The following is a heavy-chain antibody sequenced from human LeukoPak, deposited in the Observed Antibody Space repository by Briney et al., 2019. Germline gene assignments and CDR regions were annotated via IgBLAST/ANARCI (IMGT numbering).Heavy chain of an antibody. J-gene: IGHJ4*02. V-gene: IGHV5-51*01. CDR1: GYSFTSYW. Sequence: GESLKISCRGSGYSFTSYWIGWVRQMPGKGLEWMGLIYPGDSDTRYSPSFQGQVTISADNSISTAYLQWSSRKASDTAMYYCARRRSGLIDYWGQGTLVTVSS. CDR2: IYPGDSDT. CDR3: ARRRSGLIDY. D-gene: IGHD1-14*01.